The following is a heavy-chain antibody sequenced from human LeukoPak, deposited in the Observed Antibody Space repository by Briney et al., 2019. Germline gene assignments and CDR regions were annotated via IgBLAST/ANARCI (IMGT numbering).Heavy chain of an antibody. CDR1: GFTFSSYS. CDR3: ARDEVLEWDHGLDY. J-gene: IGHJ4*02. CDR2: ISSSRSTI. Sequence: GGSLRLSCAASGFTFSSYSMNWVRQAPGKGLEWVAYISSSRSTIYYADSGKGRFTISRDNAKNSLYLQMNSLRAEDTAVYYCARDEVLEWDHGLDYWGQGTLVTVSS. V-gene: IGHV3-48*01. D-gene: IGHD3-3*01.